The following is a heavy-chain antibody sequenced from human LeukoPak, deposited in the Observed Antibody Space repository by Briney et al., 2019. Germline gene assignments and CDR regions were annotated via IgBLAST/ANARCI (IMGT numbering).Heavy chain of an antibody. CDR3: AREVRRGTYDY. J-gene: IGHJ4*02. CDR2: ISVYNGNT. V-gene: IGHV1-18*01. CDR1: GYTFTSYG. D-gene: IGHD3-16*01. Sequence: GASVKVSCKAAGYTFTSYGISWVRQAPGQGLEWMGWISVYNGNTDYAQKFQGRVTMTWNTPISTAYMELSSLTSDDTAVYYCAREVRRGTYDYWGQGTLVTVTP.